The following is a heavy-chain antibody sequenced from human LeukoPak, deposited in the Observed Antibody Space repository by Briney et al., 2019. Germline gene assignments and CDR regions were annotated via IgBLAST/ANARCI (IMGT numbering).Heavy chain of an antibody. Sequence: PGGSLRLSCAASGFTFSSYWMSWVRQAPGKGLEWVANIKQDGSEKYYVDSVKGRFTISRDNAKNSLYLQMNSLRAEDTAVYYCERVGGSSWYGAFDIWGQGTMVTVSS. CDR2: IKQDGSEK. V-gene: IGHV3-7*01. CDR1: GFTFSSYW. J-gene: IGHJ3*02. CDR3: ERVGGSSWYGAFDI. D-gene: IGHD6-13*01.